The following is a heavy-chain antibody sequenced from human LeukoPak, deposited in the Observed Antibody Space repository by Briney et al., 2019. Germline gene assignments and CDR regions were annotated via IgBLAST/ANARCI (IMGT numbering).Heavy chain of an antibody. V-gene: IGHV1-2*02. CDR3: ARSRDGYNRAFDI. Sequence: ASVKVSCKASGYTFTNYAMNWVRQAPGQGLEWMGWINPNSGGTNYAQKFQGRVTMTRDTSISTAYMELSRLRSDDTAVYYCARSRDGYNRAFDIWGQGTMVTVSS. D-gene: IGHD5-24*01. CDR1: GYTFTNYA. J-gene: IGHJ3*02. CDR2: INPNSGGT.